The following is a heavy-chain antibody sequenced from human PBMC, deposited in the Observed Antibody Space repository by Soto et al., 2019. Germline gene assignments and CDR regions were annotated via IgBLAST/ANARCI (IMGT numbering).Heavy chain of an antibody. CDR2: IWYDGSNK. CDR1: GFTFSSYG. CDR3: ARDGSTAMAYYFDY. D-gene: IGHD5-18*01. Sequence: GGSLRLSCAASGFTFSSYGMHWVRQAPGKGLEWVAVIWYDGSNKYYADSVRGRFTISRDNSKNTLYLQMNSLRAEDTAVYYCARDGSTAMAYYFDYWGQGTLVTVSS. V-gene: IGHV3-33*01. J-gene: IGHJ4*02.